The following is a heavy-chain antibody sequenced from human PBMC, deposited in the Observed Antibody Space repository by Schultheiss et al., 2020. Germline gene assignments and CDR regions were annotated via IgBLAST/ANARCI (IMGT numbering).Heavy chain of an antibody. J-gene: IGHJ3*02. CDR1: GFTFSSYS. Sequence: GESLKISCAASGFTFSSYSMNWVRQAPGKGLEWVSSISSSSSYIYYADSVKGRFTISRDNAKNSLYLQMNSLRAEDTAVYYCARDRYTSDWNAFDIWGQGTMVTVSS. CDR2: ISSSSSYI. V-gene: IGHV3-21*04. D-gene: IGHD6-19*01. CDR3: ARDRYTSDWNAFDI.